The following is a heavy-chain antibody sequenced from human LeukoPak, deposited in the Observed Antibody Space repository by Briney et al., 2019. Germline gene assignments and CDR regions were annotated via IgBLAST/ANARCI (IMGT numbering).Heavy chain of an antibody. D-gene: IGHD3-3*01. J-gene: IGHJ4*02. CDR2: INHSGST. CDR3: AREVFGVDY. CDR1: GGSFSGYY. Sequence: SETLSLTCAVYGGSFSGYYWSWIRQPPGKGLEWIGEINHSGSTNYNPSLKSRVTISVDTSKNQFSLKLSSVTAADTAVYYCAREVFGVDYWGQGTLVTVSS. V-gene: IGHV4-34*01.